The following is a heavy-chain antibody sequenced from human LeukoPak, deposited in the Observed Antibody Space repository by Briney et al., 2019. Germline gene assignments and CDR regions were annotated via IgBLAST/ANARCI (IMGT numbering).Heavy chain of an antibody. D-gene: IGHD2-21*02. V-gene: IGHV3-48*01. CDR2: ISTTSNDI. Sequence: PGGSLRLSCAASGFTFSNYNMHWVRQAPGKGLEWVSYISTTSNDIYYADSLKGRFTMSRDNAKNALYLQMNSLRAEDTAVYYCARDGGVMVTRTSRWYFDLWGRGTLVTVSS. J-gene: IGHJ2*01. CDR1: GFTFSNYN. CDR3: ARDGGVMVTRTSRWYFDL.